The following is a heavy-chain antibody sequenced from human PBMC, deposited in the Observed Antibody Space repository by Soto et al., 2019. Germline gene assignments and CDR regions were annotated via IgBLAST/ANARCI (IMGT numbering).Heavy chain of an antibody. D-gene: IGHD1-7*01. Sequence: PSQTLSLTCAISVDSVSSNSATWNWIRQSPSRGLEWLGRTYYRSKWDTDYAVSVKSRITINPDTSKNQFSLQLNSVTAEDTAVYYCAREGHEYNWNSGALDIWGQGTMVTVSS. CDR3: AREGHEYNWNSGALDI. V-gene: IGHV6-1*01. CDR2: TYYRSKWDT. J-gene: IGHJ3*02. CDR1: VDSVSSNSAT.